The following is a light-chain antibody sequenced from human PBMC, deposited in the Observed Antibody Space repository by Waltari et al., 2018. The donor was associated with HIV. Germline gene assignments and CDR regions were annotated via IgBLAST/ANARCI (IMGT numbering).Light chain of an antibody. CDR1: RSNIGNTS. Sequence: QSVLTQPPSVSATPGQKVTISCSGSRSNIGNTSVSWYQQVPGTAPKLLIYDNNKRPSGIPDRFSGSKSGTSATLGVTGLQTGDEADYYCGTWDSSLSTSFFGGGTKLTVL. V-gene: IGLV1-51*01. CDR3: GTWDSSLSTSF. CDR2: DNN. J-gene: IGLJ2*01.